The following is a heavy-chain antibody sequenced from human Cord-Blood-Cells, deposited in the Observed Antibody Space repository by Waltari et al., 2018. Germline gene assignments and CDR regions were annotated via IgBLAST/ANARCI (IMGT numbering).Heavy chain of an antibody. CDR1: GGSFSGYY. Sequence: QVQLQQWGAGLLKPSETLSLTCAVYGGSFSGYYWSWIRQPPGKGLEWIGEINHSGSTNYNPSLKSRVTISVDTSKNQFSLKLSSVTAADTAVYYCARRRLYDSSGYYYYYYYMDVWGKGTTVTVSS. V-gene: IGHV4-34*01. CDR3: ARRRLYDSSGYYYYYYYMDV. CDR2: INHSGST. D-gene: IGHD3-22*01. J-gene: IGHJ6*03.